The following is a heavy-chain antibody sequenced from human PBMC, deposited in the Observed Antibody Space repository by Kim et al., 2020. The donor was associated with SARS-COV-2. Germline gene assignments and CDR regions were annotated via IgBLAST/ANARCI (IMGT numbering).Heavy chain of an antibody. CDR1: GYTFTSYG. CDR2: ISAYNGNT. D-gene: IGHD3-10*01. CDR3: ARERWGSYYIYYYYGMDV. Sequence: ASVKVSCKASGYTFTSYGISWVRQAPGQGLEWMGWISAYNGNTNYAQKLQGRVTMTTDTSTSTAYMELRSLRSDDTAVYYCARERWGSYYIYYYYGMDVWGQGTTVTVSS. J-gene: IGHJ6*02. V-gene: IGHV1-18*04.